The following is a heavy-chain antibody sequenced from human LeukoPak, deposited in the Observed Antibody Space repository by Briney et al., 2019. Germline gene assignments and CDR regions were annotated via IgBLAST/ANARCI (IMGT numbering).Heavy chain of an antibody. CDR3: ARDPSGVPAAIRGVVDP. J-gene: IGHJ5*02. CDR2: ISSSGSTI. V-gene: IGHV3-48*03. Sequence: PGGSLRLSCAASGFTFSSYEMNWVRQAPGKGLEWVSYISSSGSTIYYADSVKGRFTISRDNAKNSLYLQMNSLRAEDTAVYYCARDPSGVPAAIRGVVDPWGQGTLVTVSS. D-gene: IGHD2-2*01. CDR1: GFTFSSYE.